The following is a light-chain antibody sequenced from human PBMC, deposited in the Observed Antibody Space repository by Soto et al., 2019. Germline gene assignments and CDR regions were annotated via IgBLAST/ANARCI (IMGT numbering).Light chain of an antibody. CDR3: QHYGSSPTT. CDR2: GAS. J-gene: IGKJ1*01. Sequence: EIVLTQSPGTLSLSPGERATLSCRASQSISSHYIAWYQQKPGRAPRLLIYGASSRASSIPDSFSGSGSVTDFTLTISRLEPEDFAGYYCQHYGSSPTTFGQGTKVEIK. V-gene: IGKV3-20*01. CDR1: QSISSHY.